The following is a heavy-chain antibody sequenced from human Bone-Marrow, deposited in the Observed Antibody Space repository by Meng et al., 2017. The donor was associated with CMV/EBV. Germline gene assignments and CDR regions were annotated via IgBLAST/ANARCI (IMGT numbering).Heavy chain of an antibody. D-gene: IGHD5-24*01. CDR2: ISAYNGNT. Sequence: ASVKVSCKASGYTFTGYGISWVRQAPGQGLEWMGWISAYNGNTNYAQKLQGRVTMTTDTSTSTAYMELRSLRSDDTAVYYCARGPDDYNSLGWFDPWGQGNLVNVAS. J-gene: IGHJ5*02. CDR3: ARGPDDYNSLGWFDP. V-gene: IGHV1-18*01. CDR1: GYTFTGYG.